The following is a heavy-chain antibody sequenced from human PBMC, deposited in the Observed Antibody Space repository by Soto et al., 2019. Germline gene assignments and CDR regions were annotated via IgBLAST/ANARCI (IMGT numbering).Heavy chain of an antibody. J-gene: IGHJ4*02. V-gene: IGHV3-30*18. Sequence: GGSLRLSCAASGFTFVSYCIHWVFQAPGKGLEWVAIISYDGSNTYYADSVKGRFTISRDNSKNTLYLQMNSLRAEDTSVYYCAKEGGLSGSYYISSSYYFVYWGQGP. CDR2: ISYDGSNT. D-gene: IGHD1-26*01. CDR3: AKEGGLSGSYYISSSYYFVY. CDR1: GFTFVSYC.